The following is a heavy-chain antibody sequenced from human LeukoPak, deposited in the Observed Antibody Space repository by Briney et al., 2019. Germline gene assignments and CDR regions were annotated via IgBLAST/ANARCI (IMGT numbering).Heavy chain of an antibody. D-gene: IGHD1-7*01. J-gene: IGHJ4*02. CDR2: INHSGST. V-gene: IGHV4-34*01. CDR1: GGSFSGYY. Sequence: SETLSLTCAVYGGSFSGYYWSWIRQPPGKGLEWIGEINHSGSTNYNPSLKSRVTISVDTSKNQFSLKLSSVTAADTAVYYCARGITGTLKFIPYDYWGQGTLVTVSS. CDR3: ARGITGTLKFIPYDY.